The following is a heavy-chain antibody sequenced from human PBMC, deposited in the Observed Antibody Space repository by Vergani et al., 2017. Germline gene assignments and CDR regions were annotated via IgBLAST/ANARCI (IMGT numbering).Heavy chain of an antibody. D-gene: IGHD6-19*01. V-gene: IGHV4-61*02. CDR1: GGSISSGSYY. Sequence: QVQLQESGPGLVKPSQTLSLTCTVSGGSISSGSYYWSWIRQPAGKGLEWIGRIYTSGSTNYNPSLKSRVTISVDTSKNQFSLKLSSVTAADTAVYYCARSGAVAGTPFDYWGQGTLVTVSS. J-gene: IGHJ4*02. CDR3: ARSGAVAGTPFDY. CDR2: IYTSGST.